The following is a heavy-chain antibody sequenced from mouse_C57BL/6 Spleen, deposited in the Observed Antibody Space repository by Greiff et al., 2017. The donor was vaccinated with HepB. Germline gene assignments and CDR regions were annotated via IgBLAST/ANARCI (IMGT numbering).Heavy chain of an antibody. CDR1: GYTFTDYE. CDR2: IDPETGGT. V-gene: IGHV1-15*01. J-gene: IGHJ2*01. Sequence: QVQLKESGAELVRPGASVTLSCKASGYTFTDYEMHWVKQTPVHGLEWIGAIDPETGGTAYNQKFKGKAILTADKSSSTAYMELRSLTSEDSAVYYCTRYYSNLYYFDYWGQGTTLTVSS. CDR3: TRYYSNLYYFDY. D-gene: IGHD2-5*01.